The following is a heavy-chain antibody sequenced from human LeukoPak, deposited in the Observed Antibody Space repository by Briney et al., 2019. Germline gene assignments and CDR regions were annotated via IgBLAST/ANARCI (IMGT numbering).Heavy chain of an antibody. Sequence: GESLKISCNGSGYSFASHWIGWVRQLPGKGLEWMGIIYPSDSDTTYSPSFQGQVTISADKSVSTAYLQWSSLKASDTAMYYCARRELGILYYFDYWGQGTLVTVSS. CDR3: ARRELGILYYFDY. CDR1: GYSFASHW. V-gene: IGHV5-51*01. CDR2: IYPSDSDT. D-gene: IGHD7-27*01. J-gene: IGHJ4*02.